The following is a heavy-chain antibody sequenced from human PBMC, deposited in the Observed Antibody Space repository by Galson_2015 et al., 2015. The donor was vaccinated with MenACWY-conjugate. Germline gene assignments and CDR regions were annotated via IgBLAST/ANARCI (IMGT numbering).Heavy chain of an antibody. CDR1: GASISTDY. V-gene: IGHV4-59*01. J-gene: IGHJ4*02. CDR3: ARWVAVKMIEY. CDR2: IHYSGST. D-gene: IGHD6-19*01. Sequence: ETLSLTCSVSGASISTDYWSWIRQPPGKGLEWIGYIHYSGSTKYNPSLKTRITMSLDTYENQFPLNLSSVTAADTAVYYCARWVAVKMIEYCGQGTLVTVSS.